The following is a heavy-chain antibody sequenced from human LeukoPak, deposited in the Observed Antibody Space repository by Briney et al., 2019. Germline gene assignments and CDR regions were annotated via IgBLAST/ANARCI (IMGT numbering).Heavy chain of an antibody. CDR2: MNPNSGIT. Sequence: GASVKVSCKASGYTFTSYDLNWVRQATGLGLEWMGWMNPNSGITGYAQKFRGRVTMTRNTSISTAYMELSSLRSEDTAVYYCAGGLRYYGDDAFDIWGQGTMVTVSS. CDR1: GYTFTSYD. V-gene: IGHV1-8*01. CDR3: AGGLRYYGDDAFDI. J-gene: IGHJ3*02. D-gene: IGHD3-22*01.